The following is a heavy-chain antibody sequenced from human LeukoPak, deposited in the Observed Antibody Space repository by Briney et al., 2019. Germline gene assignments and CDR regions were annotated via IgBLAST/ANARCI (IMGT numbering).Heavy chain of an antibody. CDR3: TTAWMDV. CDR2: VKGKPDGGTI. J-gene: IGHJ6*02. CDR1: GFSFIDAW. Sequence: PGGSLRLSCAASGFSFIDAWLHWVRQAPGKGLEWAGRVKGKPDGGTIDYAAPVKGRFTISRDDSKNTLYLQMNSLGTEDTAVYYCTTAWMDVWGQGTTVTVSS. V-gene: IGHV3-15*07.